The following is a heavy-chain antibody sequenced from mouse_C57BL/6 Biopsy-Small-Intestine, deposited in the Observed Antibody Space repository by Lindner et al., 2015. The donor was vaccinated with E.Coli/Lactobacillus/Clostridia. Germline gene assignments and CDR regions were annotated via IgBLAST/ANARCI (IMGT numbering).Heavy chain of an antibody. J-gene: IGHJ3*01. V-gene: IGHV1-82*01. D-gene: IGHD1-2*01. CDR2: IYPGDGNS. CDR3: ARSGLGLDEFGY. Sequence: VQLQESGPELVKPGASVKISCKASGYAFSSSWMNWVKQRPGKGLEWIGRIYPGDGNSNYNGKFKGKATLTADKYSSTAYMQLSSLTSEDSAVYFCARSGLGLDEFGYWGQGTLVTVSA. CDR1: GYAFSSSW.